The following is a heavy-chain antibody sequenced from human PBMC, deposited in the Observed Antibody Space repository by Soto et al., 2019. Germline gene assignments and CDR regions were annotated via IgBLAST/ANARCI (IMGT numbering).Heavy chain of an antibody. CDR2: IGTAGDT. J-gene: IGHJ4*02. D-gene: IGHD2-15*01. CDR1: GFTFSNYD. Sequence: EVQLVESGGGLVQPGGSLRLSCAASGFTFSNYDMHCVRQVTGKGLEWVSTIGTAGDTYYPGSVKGRFTISRENAKNSLYLQMNSLRDEDTAVYYCARGSLISLYYFDYWGQETLVTFSS. CDR3: ARGSLISLYYFDY. V-gene: IGHV3-13*01.